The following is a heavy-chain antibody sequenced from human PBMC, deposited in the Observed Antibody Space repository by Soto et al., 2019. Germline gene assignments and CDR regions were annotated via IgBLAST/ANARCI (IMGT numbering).Heavy chain of an antibody. D-gene: IGHD2-2*01. CDR3: AKNHCSSTSCYAVGAVDY. CDR1: GFTFSSYG. CDR2: ISYGGSNK. J-gene: IGHJ4*02. Sequence: GGSLRLSCAASGFTFSSYGMHWVRQAPGKGLEWVAVISYGGSNKYYADSVKGRFTISRDNSKNTLYLQMNSLRAEDTAVYYCAKNHCSSTSCYAVGAVDYWGQGTLVTVSS. V-gene: IGHV3-30*18.